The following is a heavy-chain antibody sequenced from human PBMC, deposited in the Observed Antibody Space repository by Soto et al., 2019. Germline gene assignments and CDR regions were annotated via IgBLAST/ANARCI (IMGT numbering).Heavy chain of an antibody. CDR3: AKGAVAGTPTSYYYYGMDV. D-gene: IGHD6-19*01. V-gene: IGHV1-69*12. CDR1: GGTFRTYA. CDR2: IIPIFGTV. J-gene: IGHJ6*02. Sequence: QVQLLQSGAEVKKPGSSVRVSCEASGGTFRTYAISWVRQAPGQGLEWMGEIIPIFGTVNYAQKFQGRVTITADESTNTVYMDLRSLRSEDTAVYYCAKGAVAGTPTSYYYYGMDVGGQGTMVTVSS.